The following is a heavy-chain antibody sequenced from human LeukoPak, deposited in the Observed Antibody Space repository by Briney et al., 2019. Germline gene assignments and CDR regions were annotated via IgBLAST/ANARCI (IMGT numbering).Heavy chain of an antibody. CDR3: AREDSGSYYNYYYFYMDV. Sequence: PSETLSLTCTVSGGSISSSSYYWGWIRQPPGKGLEWIGSIYYSGSTYYNPSLKSRVTLSVDTSKTQFSLRLSSVTAADTAVYYCAREDSGSYYNYYYFYMDVWGKGTTVTISS. CDR1: GGSISSSSYY. J-gene: IGHJ6*03. CDR2: IYYSGST. V-gene: IGHV4-39*07. D-gene: IGHD3-10*01.